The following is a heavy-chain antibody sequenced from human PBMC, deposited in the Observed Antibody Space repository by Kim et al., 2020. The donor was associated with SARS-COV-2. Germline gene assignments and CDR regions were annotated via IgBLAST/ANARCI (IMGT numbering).Heavy chain of an antibody. V-gene: IGHV3-33*01. Sequence: GGSLRLSCAASGFTFSSYGMHWVRQAPGKGLEWVAVIWYDGSNKYYADSVKGRFTISRDNSKNTLYLQMNSLRAEDTAVYYCARDVGYSSGWYPYYYYHGMDVWGQGTTVTVSS. CDR2: IWYDGSNK. D-gene: IGHD6-19*01. J-gene: IGHJ6*02. CDR1: GFTFSSYG. CDR3: ARDVGYSSGWYPYYYYHGMDV.